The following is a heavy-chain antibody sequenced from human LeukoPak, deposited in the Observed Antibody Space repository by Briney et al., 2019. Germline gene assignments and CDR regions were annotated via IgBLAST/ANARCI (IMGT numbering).Heavy chain of an antibody. J-gene: IGHJ4*02. CDR2: IYISGNT. CDR1: GGSVSSGSYY. V-gene: IGHV4-61*01. Sequence: SETLSLTCTVSGGSVSSGSYYWSWIRQPPGKGLEWIGYIYISGNTNYNPSLKSRVSISVDTSKNQCSLKLRSVTAADTAVYYCARAFHGSPYYFELWGQGTLVTVSS. CDR3: ARAFHGSPYYFEL.